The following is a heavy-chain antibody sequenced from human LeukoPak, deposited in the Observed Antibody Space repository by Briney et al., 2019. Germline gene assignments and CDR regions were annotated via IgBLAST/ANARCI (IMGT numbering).Heavy chain of an antibody. CDR1: GGSISSYY. Sequence: PSETLSLTCTVSGGSISSYYWSWIRQPPGKGLEWIGYIYYSGSTNYNPSLKSRVTISVDTSKNQFSLKLSSVAAADTAVYYCAQSRQQLPRVWFDPWGQGTLVTVSS. V-gene: IGHV4-59*08. CDR3: AQSRQQLPRVWFDP. CDR2: IYYSGST. D-gene: IGHD6-13*01. J-gene: IGHJ5*02.